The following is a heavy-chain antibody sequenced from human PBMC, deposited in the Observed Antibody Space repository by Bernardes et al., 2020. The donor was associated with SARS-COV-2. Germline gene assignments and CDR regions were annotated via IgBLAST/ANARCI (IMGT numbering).Heavy chain of an antibody. V-gene: IGHV3-74*01. D-gene: IGHD3-16*02. Sequence: GGSLRVWCESSGFSFSTYWMHWVQKAPGKGLMWVSRMNSDGTTINYADSVKGRFTISRDNAKSTLYLKNNSLTAEDTAVYYCARAGLYRFDYWGQGTLVTVSS. CDR2: MNSDGTTI. J-gene: IGHJ4*02. CDR1: GFSFSTYW. CDR3: ARAGLYRFDY.